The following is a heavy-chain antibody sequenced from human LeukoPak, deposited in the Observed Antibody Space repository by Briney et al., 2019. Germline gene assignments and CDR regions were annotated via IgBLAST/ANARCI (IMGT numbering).Heavy chain of an antibody. CDR2: INHSGST. J-gene: IGHJ4*02. V-gene: IGHV4-34*01. CDR1: GGSFSGYY. D-gene: IGHD3-22*01. CDR3: ARGDSSGYVDY. Sequence: SETLSLTCAVYGGSFSGYYWSWIRQPPGKGLEWIGEINHSGSTNYNPSLKSRVTISVDTSKNQFSLKLSSVTAAGTAVYYCARGDSSGYVDYWGQGTLVTVSS.